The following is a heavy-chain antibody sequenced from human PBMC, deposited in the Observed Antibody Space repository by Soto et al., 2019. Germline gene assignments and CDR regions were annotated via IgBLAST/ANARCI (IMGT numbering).Heavy chain of an antibody. D-gene: IGHD4-4*01. CDR2: IKSDGSDT. J-gene: IGHJ4*02. V-gene: IGHV3-74*03. CDR1: GFTFSSDW. CDR3: ARAAAFNYVGNSGFDC. Sequence: EVQLVESGGGLVQPGGSLRLSCVASGFTFSSDWMHWVRKAPGKGLVWVAHIKSDGSDTKYADSVKGRFTISRDNANNSVYLQMNSLRAEDTAVYYCARAAAFNYVGNSGFDCWGQGTLVTVSS.